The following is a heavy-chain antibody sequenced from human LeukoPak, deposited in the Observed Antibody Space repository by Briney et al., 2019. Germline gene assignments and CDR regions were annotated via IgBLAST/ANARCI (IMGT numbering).Heavy chain of an antibody. CDR3: ARGGTGWFDP. V-gene: IGHV4-30-2*01. CDR1: VGSISSGGYS. Sequence: PSETLSLTCAVSVGSISSGGYSWSWIRQPPGKGLEWIGYIYHSGSTYYNPSLKSRVTISVDRSKNQFSLKLSSVTAADTAVYYCARGGTGWFDPWGQGTLVTVSS. J-gene: IGHJ5*02. CDR2: IYHSGST. D-gene: IGHD1-1*01.